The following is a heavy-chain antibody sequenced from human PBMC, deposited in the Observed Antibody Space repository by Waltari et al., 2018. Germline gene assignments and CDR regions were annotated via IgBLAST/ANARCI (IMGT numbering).Heavy chain of an antibody. D-gene: IGHD3-3*01. V-gene: IGHV4-34*01. J-gene: IGHJ3*02. CDR1: GGSFSGYY. Sequence: QVQLQQWGAGLLKPSETLSLTCAVYGGSFSGYYWSWIRQPPGKGLEWIGEINQSGSTNDNPSLKSRVTISVDTSKNQFSLKLSSVTAADTAVYYCARGQSLITIFGVVIIGGAFDIWGQGTMVTVSS. CDR3: ARGQSLITIFGVVIIGGAFDI. CDR2: INQSGST.